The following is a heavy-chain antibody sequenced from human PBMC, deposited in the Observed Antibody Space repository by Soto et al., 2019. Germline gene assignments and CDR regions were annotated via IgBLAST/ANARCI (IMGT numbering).Heavy chain of an antibody. D-gene: IGHD2-15*01. Sequence: PGESLKISCKGSGYSFTSYWISWVRQMPGKGLEWMGRIDPSDSYTNYSPSFQGHVTISADKSISTAYLQWSSLKASDTAMYHCARTTGVGYCSGGSCNTYYYYGMDVWGQGTTVTVSS. J-gene: IGHJ6*02. CDR2: IDPSDSYT. CDR1: GYSFTSYW. V-gene: IGHV5-10-1*01. CDR3: ARTTGVGYCSGGSCNTYYYYGMDV.